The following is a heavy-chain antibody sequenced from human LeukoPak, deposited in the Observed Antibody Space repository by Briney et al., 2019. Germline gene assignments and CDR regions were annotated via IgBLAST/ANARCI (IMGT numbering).Heavy chain of an antibody. CDR2: ISWNSGSI. J-gene: IGHJ5*02. Sequence: PGGSPRLSCAASGFTFDDYAMHWVRQVPGKGLEWVSGISWNSGSIGYADSVKGRFTISRDNAKNSLYLQMSSLRVEDTALYYCAKDSGSNPTNWFDPWGQGTLVTVSS. V-gene: IGHV3-9*01. D-gene: IGHD3-10*01. CDR3: AKDSGSNPTNWFDP. CDR1: GFTFDDYA.